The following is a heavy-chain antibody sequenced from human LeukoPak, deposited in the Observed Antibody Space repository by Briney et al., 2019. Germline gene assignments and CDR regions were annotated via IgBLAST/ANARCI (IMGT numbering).Heavy chain of an antibody. D-gene: IGHD1-26*01. V-gene: IGHV3-7*01. Sequence: GGSLRLSCAASGFTFSSYWMSWVRQAPGKGLEWVANIKQDGSQKYYVDSVKGRFSISRDNAKNSLYLQMNSLRAEDTAVYYCATVDGSSFDYWGQGTLVTVSS. J-gene: IGHJ4*02. CDR3: ATVDGSSFDY. CDR2: IKQDGSQK. CDR1: GFTFSSYW.